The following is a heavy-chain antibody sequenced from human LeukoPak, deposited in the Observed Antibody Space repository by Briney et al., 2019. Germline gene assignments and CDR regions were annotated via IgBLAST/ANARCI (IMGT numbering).Heavy chain of an antibody. CDR3: ATYRSRGFDY. CDR2: IFNSGGT. V-gene: IGHV4-59*11. D-gene: IGHD2-21*01. J-gene: IGHJ4*02. CDR1: GGSISSHY. Sequence: SETLSLTCTVSGGSISSHYWSWIRQPPGEGLEWIGYIFNSGGTNYNPSLKSRVTISLDTSKNQFSLKLSSVTAADTAVYYCATYRSRGFDYWGQGTLVTVSS.